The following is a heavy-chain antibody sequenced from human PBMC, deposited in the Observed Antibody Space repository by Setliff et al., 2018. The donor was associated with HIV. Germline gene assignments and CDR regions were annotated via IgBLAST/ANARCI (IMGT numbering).Heavy chain of an antibody. CDR3: ARGIQWSSAWYGY. CDR1: GYSFTDYP. Sequence: ASVKVSCKASGYSFTDYPLHWVRQVPGHGLEWMGWINPNSGGTNYAQRFQGRVTMTRDTSISTAYMELSRLRSDDTAVYFCARGIQWSSAWYGYWGQGTLVTVSS. J-gene: IGHJ4*02. CDR2: INPNSGGT. D-gene: IGHD6-19*01. V-gene: IGHV1-2*02.